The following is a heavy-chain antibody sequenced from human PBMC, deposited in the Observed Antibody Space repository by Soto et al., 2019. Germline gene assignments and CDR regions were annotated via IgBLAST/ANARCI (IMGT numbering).Heavy chain of an antibody. V-gene: IGHV1-69*02. CDR2: IIPILDVA. J-gene: IGHJ6*02. Sequence: QLVQSGAEVKKPGSSVKVSCKASGGDFLSYTISWVRQAPGQGPEWMGTIIPILDVAKHAQKFQGRVAITADKATSTVYMELKSQRSDDTAVYYCAQMWFGELWHGMDVWGQGTTITVSS. D-gene: IGHD3-10*01. CDR1: GGDFLSYT. CDR3: AQMWFGELWHGMDV.